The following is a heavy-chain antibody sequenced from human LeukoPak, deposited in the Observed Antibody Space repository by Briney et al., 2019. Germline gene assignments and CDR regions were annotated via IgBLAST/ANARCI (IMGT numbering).Heavy chain of an antibody. V-gene: IGHV3-21*01. CDR2: ISSSSSYI. CDR3: ARAVPSTYYYDSSGYPDY. CDR1: GFTFSSYS. D-gene: IGHD3-22*01. Sequence: GGSLRLSCAASGFTFSSYSMNWVRQAPGKGLEWVSSISSSSSYIYYADSVKGRFTISRDNAKNSLYLQMNSLRAEDTAVYYCARAVPSTYYYDSSGYPDYWGQGTLVTVSS. J-gene: IGHJ4*02.